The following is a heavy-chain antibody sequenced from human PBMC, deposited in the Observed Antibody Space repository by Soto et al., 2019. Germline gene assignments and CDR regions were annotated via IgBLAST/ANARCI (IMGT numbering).Heavy chain of an antibody. V-gene: IGHV4-34*01. D-gene: IGHD3-22*01. J-gene: IGHJ6*02. CDR1: GESFSNHY. CDR3: ARGVVSRDVGLAYGMDV. CDR2: INYSGST. Sequence: SETLSLTCAVYGESFSNHYWTWIRQSPGKGLEWVGEINYSGSTRYNWSLGSRVTISVDTSKNQFSLMVTSVTAEDTAVYYCARGVVSRDVGLAYGMDVWRQGTTVTVSS.